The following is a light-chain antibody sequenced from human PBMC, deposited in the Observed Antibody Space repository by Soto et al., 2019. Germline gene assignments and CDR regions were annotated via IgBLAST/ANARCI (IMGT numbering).Light chain of an antibody. CDR3: IQDFISPLT. V-gene: IGKV1-5*03. CDR1: QSVSFW. J-gene: IGKJ1*01. CDR2: KAS. Sequence: DIQMTQSPSSLSASVGDRVTITCRASQSVSFWLAWYQQKPGKAPKLLIYKASTLESGVPSRFSGRGSGTNFTLTISSLQPEDFATYYCIQDFISPLTVGQGTKVDIK.